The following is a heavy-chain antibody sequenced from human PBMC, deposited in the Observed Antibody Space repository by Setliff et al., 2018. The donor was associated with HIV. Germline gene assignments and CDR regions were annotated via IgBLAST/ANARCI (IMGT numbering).Heavy chain of an antibody. D-gene: IGHD2-2*02. CDR1: GYTFTSFG. CDR3: ARPAGMLLYPFDAFAI. Sequence: ASVKVSCKASGYTFTSFGITWVRQAPGQRPEWLGWINPYNGIANYAQNSQGRVSMTTDTSTRTAYMELRSLRFDDTAIYYCARPAGMLLYPFDAFAIWGQGTMVTVSS. V-gene: IGHV1-18*01. CDR2: INPYNGIA. J-gene: IGHJ3*02.